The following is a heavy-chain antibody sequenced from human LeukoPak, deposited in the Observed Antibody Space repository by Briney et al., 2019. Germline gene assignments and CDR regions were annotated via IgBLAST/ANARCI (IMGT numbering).Heavy chain of an antibody. CDR2: VNPNTGGT. D-gene: IGHD3-16*01. CDR3: ATDEGG. Sequence: ASVKVSCKASGYTFTGYYINWVRQAPGQAPEWVGWVNPNTGGTRYAQKSQGRVTMTRDTSISTAYMELSSLRSDDTAVYHCATDEGGWGQGTLVTVSS. V-gene: IGHV1-2*02. J-gene: IGHJ1*01. CDR1: GYTFTGYY.